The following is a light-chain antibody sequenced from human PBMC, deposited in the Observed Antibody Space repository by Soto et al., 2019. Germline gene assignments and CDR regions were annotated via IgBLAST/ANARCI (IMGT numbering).Light chain of an antibody. CDR1: QAISSN. V-gene: IGKV3-15*01. CDR3: QHYNNWLGT. J-gene: IGKJ4*01. Sequence: EIVMTQSPATLSVSRGERATLSCRANQAISSNLAWYQQKPGQAPRLLIYGASTRATGIPDRFSGSGSGTDFTLTISSRQSEDFAVYYCQHYNNWLGTFGGGTKVEIK. CDR2: GAS.